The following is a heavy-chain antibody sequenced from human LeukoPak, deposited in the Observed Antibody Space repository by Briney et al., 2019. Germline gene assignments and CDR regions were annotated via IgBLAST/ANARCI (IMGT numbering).Heavy chain of an antibody. Sequence: GGSLRLSCAASGFSFDDYDMAWLRQAPGKGLEWVSDIDWKGRPTSYADSVKGRFTISRDNAKNSLYLQVNSLRAEDTAVYYCAREGYSGYDYFFGRWFDPWGQGTLVTVSS. D-gene: IGHD5-12*01. CDR1: GFSFDDYD. CDR2: IDWKGRPT. CDR3: AREGYSGYDYFFGRWFDP. V-gene: IGHV3-20*04. J-gene: IGHJ5*02.